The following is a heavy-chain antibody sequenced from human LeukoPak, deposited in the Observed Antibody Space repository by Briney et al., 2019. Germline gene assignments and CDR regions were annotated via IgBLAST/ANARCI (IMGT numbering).Heavy chain of an antibody. CDR1: GFIFNNYA. Sequence: GRSLRLSCAGSGFIFNNYAMHWVRQPPGKGLEWVSGISWNGGTIDYADSVKGRFTISRDNAKNSLYLQMDSLRVEDTAFYYCAKDNRRHYTSGPNPDSLHWGQGALVTVSS. D-gene: IGHD6-19*01. V-gene: IGHV3-9*01. CDR3: AKDNRRHYTSGPNPDSLH. CDR2: ISWNGGTI. J-gene: IGHJ4*02.